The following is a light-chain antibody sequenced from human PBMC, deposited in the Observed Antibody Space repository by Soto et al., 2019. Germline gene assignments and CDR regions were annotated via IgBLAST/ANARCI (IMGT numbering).Light chain of an antibody. Sequence: AIRMTQSPSSFSASTGDRVTITCRASQGISSYLAWYQQKPGKAPKLLICAASTLQSGVPSRFSGSGSGTDFTLTISCLQSEDFATYCCQQYYSYPRAFGQGTKVEIK. CDR3: QQYYSYPRA. J-gene: IGKJ1*01. V-gene: IGKV1-8*01. CDR1: QGISSY. CDR2: AAS.